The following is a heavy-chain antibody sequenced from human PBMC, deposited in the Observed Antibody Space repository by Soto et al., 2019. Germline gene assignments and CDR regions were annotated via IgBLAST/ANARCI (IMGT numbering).Heavy chain of an antibody. CDR3: ATAYYYGSGSSIKGRRGHYYYGMDV. CDR1: GYTLTELS. Sequence: ASVKVSCKVSGYTLTELSMHWVRQAPGKGLEWMGGFDPEDGETIYAQKFQGRITMTEDTSTDTAYMELSSLRSEDTAVYYCATAYYYGSGSSIKGRRGHYYYGMDVWGQGTTVTVSS. CDR2: FDPEDGET. D-gene: IGHD3-10*01. V-gene: IGHV1-24*01. J-gene: IGHJ6*02.